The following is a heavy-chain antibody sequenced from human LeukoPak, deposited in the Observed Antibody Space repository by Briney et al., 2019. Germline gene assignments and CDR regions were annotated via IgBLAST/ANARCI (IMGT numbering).Heavy chain of an antibody. CDR3: ARDYYDFWSGSGRNGNDYYYYYYMDV. CDR1: GCTFISYA. J-gene: IGHJ6*03. V-gene: IGHV1-69*01. Sequence: SVKVSCKASGCTFISYAISWVRQAPGQGLEWMGGIIPIFGTANYAQKFQGRVTITADESTSTAYMELSSLRSEDTAVYYCARDYYDFWSGSGRNGNDYYYYYYMDVWGKGTTVTVSS. CDR2: IIPIFGTA. D-gene: IGHD3-3*01.